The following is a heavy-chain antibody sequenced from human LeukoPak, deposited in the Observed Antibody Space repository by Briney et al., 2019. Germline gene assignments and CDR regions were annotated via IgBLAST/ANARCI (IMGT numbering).Heavy chain of an antibody. D-gene: IGHD3-16*02. J-gene: IGHJ6*03. CDR1: GFTFSSYW. CDR2: ISGSGGGT. V-gene: IGHV3-23*01. CDR3: SKLSRLDSMDV. Sequence: GGSLRLSCAASGFTFSSYWMNWVRQAPGKGLEWVSSISGSGGGTYHADSVKGRFTISRDNSKNTLFLQMNSLRAEDTAVYYCSKLSRLDSMDVWGKGTPVTVSS.